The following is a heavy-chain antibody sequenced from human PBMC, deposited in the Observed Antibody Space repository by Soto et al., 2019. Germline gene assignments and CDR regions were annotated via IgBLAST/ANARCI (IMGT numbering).Heavy chain of an antibody. CDR3: AHRRVAFAFGY. J-gene: IGHJ4*02. V-gene: IGHV2-5*01. Sequence: QVTLKESGPTLVKPTQTLTLTCTFSGFSLTTTGVGVGWIRQPPGKALEWLALIYWNDDKQYSPSLKSRLNNTKDTSKNQVVLTMTNLDPMDTATYYCAHRRVAFAFGYWGQGTLVTVSS. CDR1: GFSLTTTGVG. CDR2: IYWNDDK.